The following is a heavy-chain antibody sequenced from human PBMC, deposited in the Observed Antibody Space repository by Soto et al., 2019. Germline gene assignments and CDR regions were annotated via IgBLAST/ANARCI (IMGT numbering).Heavy chain of an antibody. V-gene: IGHV4-31*03. J-gene: IGHJ3*02. Sequence: QVQLQESGPGLVKPSQTLSLTCTVSGGSISSGGYYWSWIRQHPGKGLEWIGYIYYSGSTYYNPSLKSRVTISVDTSKNQFSLKLSSVTAADTAVYYCATDSSGYGHDAFDIWGQGTMVTVSS. CDR3: ATDSSGYGHDAFDI. CDR2: IYYSGST. D-gene: IGHD3-22*01. CDR1: GGSISSGGYY.